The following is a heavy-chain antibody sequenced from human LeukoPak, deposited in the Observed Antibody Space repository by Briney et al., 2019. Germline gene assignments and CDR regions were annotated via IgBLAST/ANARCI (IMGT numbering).Heavy chain of an antibody. D-gene: IGHD3-16*01. CDR3: AAQGGLDY. CDR2: ISGDSSET. CDR1: GFTFSSYA. V-gene: IGHV3-21*01. J-gene: IGHJ4*02. Sequence: GGSLRLSCAASGFTFSSYAMGWVRQAPGRGLEWVSTISGDSSETYYADSVKGRFTISRDNAKNSLYLQMNSLRAEDTAVYYCAAQGGLDYWGQGTLVTVSS.